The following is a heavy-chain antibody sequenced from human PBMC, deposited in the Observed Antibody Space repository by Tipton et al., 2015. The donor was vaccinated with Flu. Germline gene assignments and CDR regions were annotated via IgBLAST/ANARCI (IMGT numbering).Heavy chain of an antibody. V-gene: IGHV4-4*07. CDR3: ARDRTTVTTYWYFDL. D-gene: IGHD4-17*01. Sequence: TLSLTCTVSGGSISSYYWSWIRQPAGKGLEWIGRIYTSGSTNYNPSLKSRVTMSVDTSKNQFSLKLSSVTAADTAAYYCARDRTTVTTYWYFDLWGRGALVTVSS. J-gene: IGHJ2*01. CDR1: GGSISSYY. CDR2: IYTSGST.